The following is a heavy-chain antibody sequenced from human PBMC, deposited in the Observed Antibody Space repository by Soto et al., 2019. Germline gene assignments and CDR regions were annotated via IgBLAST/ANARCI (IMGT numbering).Heavy chain of an antibody. CDR2: IYHSGST. Sequence: WWSWVRQPPGKGLEWIGEIYHSGSTNYNPSLKSRVTISVDKSKNQFSLKLSSVTAADTAVYYCARAGTSSSSDYWGQGTLVTVSS. D-gene: IGHD6-6*01. CDR1: W. CDR3: ARAGTSSSSDY. J-gene: IGHJ4*02. V-gene: IGHV4-4*02.